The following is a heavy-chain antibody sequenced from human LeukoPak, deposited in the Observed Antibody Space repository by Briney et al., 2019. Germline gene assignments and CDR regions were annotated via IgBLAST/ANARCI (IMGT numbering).Heavy chain of an antibody. V-gene: IGHV4-31*03. CDR3: ARAPAGVVVVAATYHDY. D-gene: IGHD2-15*01. CDR2: LYYSEST. Sequence: PSETLSLTCTVSGGSISSGGYFWRWLRQHPGKGLEWIGYLYYSESTYYNPSLKSRVTLSVDTSQSQYSLKLSSVTAADTAVYYCARAPAGVVVVAATYHDYWGEGTLVTVSS. J-gene: IGHJ4*02. CDR1: GGSISSGGYF.